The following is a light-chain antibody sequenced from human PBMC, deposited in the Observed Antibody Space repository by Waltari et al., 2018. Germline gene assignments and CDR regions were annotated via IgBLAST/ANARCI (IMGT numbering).Light chain of an antibody. CDR3: HVRSNWPPVT. CDR1: QSVNEY. V-gene: IGKV3-11*01. J-gene: IGKJ4*01. Sequence: EIVLTQSPATLSLSPGERATLSCRASQSVNEYLAWYQKIPGQAPRLLIYDAANRATGIPARFSGSGSGTDFTLTISSLEPEDFAIYYCHVRSNWPPVTFGGGTKVEIK. CDR2: DAA.